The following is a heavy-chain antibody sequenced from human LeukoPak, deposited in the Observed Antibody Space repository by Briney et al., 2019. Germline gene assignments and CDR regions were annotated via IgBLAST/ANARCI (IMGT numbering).Heavy chain of an antibody. V-gene: IGHV3-23*01. J-gene: IGHJ4*02. Sequence: GGSLRLSCAASGFTFSSYTMNWVRQALGQGLEWVSTISDPHSGSQTHYADSVKGRFTISRDDSQNTVYLQMDSLRVEDTAVYYCAKGRLALVAGTSFDYWGQGTLVTVSP. CDR3: AKGRLALVAGTSFDY. CDR1: GFTFSSYT. CDR2: ISDPHSGSQT. D-gene: IGHD6-19*01.